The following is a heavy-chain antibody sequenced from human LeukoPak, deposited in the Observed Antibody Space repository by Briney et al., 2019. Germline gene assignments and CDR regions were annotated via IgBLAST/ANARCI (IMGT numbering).Heavy chain of an antibody. D-gene: IGHD6-6*01. J-gene: IGHJ4*02. Sequence: PGRYPRLSFAASGFTFSIYSMKSVRQAPGKRLERVSSISSSSSSIYYADSVKGRFTISRDNAKISLYLQMNSLRAEDTAVYYCARGESIAAPPATDDYWGQGTLVTVSS. CDR3: ARGESIAAPPATDDY. V-gene: IGHV3-21*01. CDR1: GFTFSIYS. CDR2: ISSSSSSI.